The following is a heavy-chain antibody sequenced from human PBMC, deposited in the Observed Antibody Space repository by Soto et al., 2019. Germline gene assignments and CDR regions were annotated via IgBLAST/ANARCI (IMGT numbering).Heavy chain of an antibody. Sequence: QVTLVQSGAEVKKPGASVKVSCKASGYTFTSYGISWVRQAPGQGLEWMGWISAYNGNTNYAQKLQGRVTMTTDTSTSTAYMELRSLRSDDTAVYYCARETMVRGVIDYYGMDVWGQGTTVTVSS. J-gene: IGHJ6*02. CDR3: ARETMVRGVIDYYGMDV. CDR1: GYTFTSYG. D-gene: IGHD3-10*01. V-gene: IGHV1-18*04. CDR2: ISAYNGNT.